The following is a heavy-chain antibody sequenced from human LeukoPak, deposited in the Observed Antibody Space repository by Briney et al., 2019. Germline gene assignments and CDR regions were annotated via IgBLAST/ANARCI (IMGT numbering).Heavy chain of an antibody. J-gene: IGHJ4*02. D-gene: IGHD3/OR15-3a*01. CDR3: ARQTGSGLFILP. V-gene: IGHV4-39*01. CDR2: IYYSGNT. Sequence: SETLSLTCTVSVVSISRSNSYWGWVRQPPGKGLGWIGSIYYSGNTYSNASLKSQVSISIDTSKNQFSLRLTSVTAADTAVYYCARQTGSGLFILPGGQGTLVTVSS. CDR1: VVSISRSNSY.